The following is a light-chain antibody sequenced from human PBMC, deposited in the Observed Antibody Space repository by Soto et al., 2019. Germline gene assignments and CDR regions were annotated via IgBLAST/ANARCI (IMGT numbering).Light chain of an antibody. CDR1: QSVSSSY. CDR2: GAS. J-gene: IGKJ1*01. CDR3: HQYDSSPWT. Sequence: EILLTQSPGTLSLSPGERATLSCRASQSVSSSYLAWYQQKPGQAPRLLIYGASRRPTGIPDRFSGSGSGTDFTLTISRLEPEDFSVYYCHQYDSSPWTFGQGTKVEIK. V-gene: IGKV3-20*01.